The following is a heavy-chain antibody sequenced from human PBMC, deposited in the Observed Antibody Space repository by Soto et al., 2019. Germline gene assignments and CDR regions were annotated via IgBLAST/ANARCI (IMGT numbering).Heavy chain of an antibody. D-gene: IGHD3-9*01. Sequence: VGSLRLSCAASGFTFSSYAMSWVRQAPGKGLEWVSAISGSGGSTYYADSVKGRFTISRDNSKNTLYLQMNSPRAEDTAVSYCAKDGYDIMTGYYPDYCGQGTLVTVSS. CDR3: AKDGYDIMTGYYPDY. J-gene: IGHJ4*02. V-gene: IGHV3-23*01. CDR2: ISGSGGST. CDR1: GFTFSSYA.